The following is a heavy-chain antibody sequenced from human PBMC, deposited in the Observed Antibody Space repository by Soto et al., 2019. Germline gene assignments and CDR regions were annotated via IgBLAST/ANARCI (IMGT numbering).Heavy chain of an antibody. CDR3: ARGVQQLVEDYYYYYYMDV. CDR1: GGSISSGGYS. CDR2: IYHSGST. J-gene: IGHJ6*03. Sequence: SETLSLTCTVSGGSISSGGYSWSWIRQPPGKGLEWIGYIYHSGSTYYNPSLKSRVTISVDRSKNQFSLKLSSVTAADTAVYYCARGVQQLVEDYYYYYYMDVWGKGTTVTVSS. D-gene: IGHD6-6*01. V-gene: IGHV4-30-2*01.